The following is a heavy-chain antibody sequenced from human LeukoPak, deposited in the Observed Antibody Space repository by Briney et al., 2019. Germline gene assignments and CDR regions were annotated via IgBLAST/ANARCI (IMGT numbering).Heavy chain of an antibody. Sequence: PSETLSLTCAVSGGSISSGGYSWSWIRQPPGKGLEWIGYIYHSGSTYYNPSLKSRVTISVDRSKIQFSLKLSSVTAADTAVYYCARDPGSSWYGDVWFDPWGQGTLVTVSS. CDR1: GGSISSGGYS. J-gene: IGHJ5*02. V-gene: IGHV4-30-2*01. D-gene: IGHD6-13*01. CDR3: ARDPGSSWYGDVWFDP. CDR2: IYHSGST.